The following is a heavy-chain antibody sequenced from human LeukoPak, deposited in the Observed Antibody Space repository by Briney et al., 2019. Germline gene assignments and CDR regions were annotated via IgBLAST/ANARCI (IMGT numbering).Heavy chain of an antibody. CDR1: GFTFDVYA. Sequence: GGSLRLSCAASGFTFDVYAMHWVRQAPGKGLEWVSGISWDSGAIGYADSVKGRFTISRDNAKNSLYLQMDSLRAEDTALYYCAKDYGGNHWFDYWGQGTLVTVSS. D-gene: IGHD4-23*01. CDR2: ISWDSGAI. CDR3: AKDYGGNHWFDY. V-gene: IGHV3-9*01. J-gene: IGHJ4*02.